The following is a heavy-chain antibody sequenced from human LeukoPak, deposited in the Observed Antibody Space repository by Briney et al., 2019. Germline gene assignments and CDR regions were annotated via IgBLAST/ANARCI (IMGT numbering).Heavy chain of an antibody. CDR3: ARGAHF. J-gene: IGHJ4*02. Sequence: SETLSLTCTVSGGSISSNGYYWGWIRQPPGRGLEWIGNFFSGGSTNYNPSLKSRVTISVDTSKNQFFLKVRSVTAADTAVYSCARGAHFWGQGTLVTVSS. D-gene: IGHD3-3*02. V-gene: IGHV4-39*07. CDR1: GGSISSNGYY. CDR2: FFSGGST.